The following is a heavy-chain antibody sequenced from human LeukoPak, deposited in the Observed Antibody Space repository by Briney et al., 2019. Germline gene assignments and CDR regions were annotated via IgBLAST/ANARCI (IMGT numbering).Heavy chain of an antibody. Sequence: SETLSLTCAVYGGSFSGYYWSWLRQPPGKGLEWIGRIYTSGSTNYNPSLTSRVTISVDTSKNQFSLKLSSVTAADTAVYYCARGYDELLEGGFDYWGQGTLVTVSS. V-gene: IGHV4-4*08. CDR3: ARGYDELLEGGFDY. D-gene: IGHD1-26*01. J-gene: IGHJ4*02. CDR1: GGSFSGYY. CDR2: IYTSGST.